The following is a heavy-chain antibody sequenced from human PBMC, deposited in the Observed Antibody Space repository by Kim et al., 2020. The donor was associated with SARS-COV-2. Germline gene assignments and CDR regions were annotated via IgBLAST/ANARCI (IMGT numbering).Heavy chain of an antibody. Sequence: GGSLRLSCAASGFTFSNYWMSWVRQAPGKGLEWVANIKQDGSEKYYVDSVKGRLTISRDNAKNSLYLQMNSLRAEDTAVYYCASEGRITTFGGVIEDAF. CDR1: GFTFSNYW. J-gene: IGHJ3*01. V-gene: IGHV3-7*03. CDR3: ASEGRITTFGGVIEDAF. D-gene: IGHD3-3*01. CDR2: IKQDGSEK.